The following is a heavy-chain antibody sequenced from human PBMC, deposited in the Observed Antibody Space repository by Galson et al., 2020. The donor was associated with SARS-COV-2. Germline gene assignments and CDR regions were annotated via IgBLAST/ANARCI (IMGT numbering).Heavy chain of an antibody. CDR1: GFTFSSYA. V-gene: IGHV3-30*04. CDR3: ARDLGGYLDY. D-gene: IGHD3-16*02. J-gene: IGHJ4*02. CDR2: ISYDGSNK. Sequence: RGALKLSCAASGFTFSSYAMHWVRQAPGKGLEWVAVISYDGSNKYYADSVKGRFTISRDNSKNTLYLQMNSLRAEDTAVYYCARDLGGYLDYWGQGTLVTVSS.